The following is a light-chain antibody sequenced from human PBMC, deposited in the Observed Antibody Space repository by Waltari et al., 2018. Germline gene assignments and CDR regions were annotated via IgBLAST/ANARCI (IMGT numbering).Light chain of an antibody. CDR1: QSISSY. CDR3: QHYDGYPWT. J-gene: IGKJ1*01. V-gene: IGKV1-39*01. CDR2: AAS. Sequence: DIQMTHSPSSLSAFVGDRVTITCRASQSISSYLNWYQQKPGKAPKLLIYAASNLQSGVPSRFSGSESGTEFILTINSLQPDDFATYHCQHYDGYPWTFGQGTKVEIK.